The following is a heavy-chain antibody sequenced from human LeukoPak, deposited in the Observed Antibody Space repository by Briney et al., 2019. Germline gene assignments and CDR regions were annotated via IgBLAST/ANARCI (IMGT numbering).Heavy chain of an antibody. CDR1: GGSFSGYY. Sequence: PSETLSLTCAVYGGSFSGYYWSWIRQPPGKGLEWIGEINHSGSTNYNPSLKSRVTISVDTSKNQFSLKLSSVTAADTAVYYCARGVNNWNVDVFDIWGQGTMVTVSS. CDR3: ARGVNNWNVDVFDI. V-gene: IGHV4-34*01. D-gene: IGHD1-20*01. J-gene: IGHJ3*02. CDR2: INHSGST.